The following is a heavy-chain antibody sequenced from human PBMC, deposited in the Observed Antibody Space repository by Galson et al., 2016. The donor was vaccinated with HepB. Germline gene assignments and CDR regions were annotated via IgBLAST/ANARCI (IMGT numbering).Heavy chain of an antibody. D-gene: IGHD3-16*01. CDR1: GYAFTAYG. V-gene: IGHV1-18*01. Sequence: SVKVSCKASGYAFTAYGVSWVRQAPGQGLEWMGWISAYNGDTNYAQKFQVRVTMTTDTSTSTAYMELRSLRSDDTAIYYCARFRGGAEFDYWGQGTPVTVSS. J-gene: IGHJ4*02. CDR3: ARFRGGAEFDY. CDR2: ISAYNGDT.